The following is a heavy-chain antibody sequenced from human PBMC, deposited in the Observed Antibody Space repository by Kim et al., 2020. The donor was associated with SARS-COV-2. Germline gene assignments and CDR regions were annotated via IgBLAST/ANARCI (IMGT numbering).Heavy chain of an antibody. V-gene: IGHV3-23*01. J-gene: IGHJ5*02. Sequence: GGSLRLSCAASGFTFSTYAMSSVRRAPGKGLEWVASIIGSGGNTYYEDSAKGRFTISRDNSHNTLYLQMNSLRAEDTAIYYCTECVGSCYSASSSWGLGT. D-gene: IGHD2-15*01. CDR3: TECVGSCYSASSS. CDR1: GFTFSTYA. CDR2: IIGSGGNT.